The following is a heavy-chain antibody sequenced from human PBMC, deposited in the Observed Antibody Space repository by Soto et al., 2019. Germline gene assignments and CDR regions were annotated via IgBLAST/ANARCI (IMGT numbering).Heavy chain of an antibody. CDR3: ARDQPGYSYGYGLGY. Sequence: GSLRLSCAASGFTFSSYSMNWVRQAPGKGLEWVSSISSSSSYIYYADSVKGRLTISRDNAKNSLYLQMNSLRAEDTAVYYCARDQPGYSYGYGLGYWGQGTLVTVSS. CDR2: ISSSSSYI. D-gene: IGHD5-18*01. V-gene: IGHV3-21*01. J-gene: IGHJ4*02. CDR1: GFTFSSYS.